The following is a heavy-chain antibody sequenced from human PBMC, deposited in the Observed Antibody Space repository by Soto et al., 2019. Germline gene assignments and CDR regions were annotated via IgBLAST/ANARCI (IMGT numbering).Heavy chain of an antibody. CDR2: IYSSGSI. D-gene: IGHD3-16*01. J-gene: IGHJ5*02. V-gene: IGHV4-59*03. CDR1: GGSISGLS. Sequence: PSETLSLTCTVSGGSISGLSWGLLRQPPGKALEWIGHIYSSGSINYNPSLKSRVTISIDTPKNQFSLRLSSVTAAETAMYYYDSSPYTFENWFDPWGQGTLVTVYS. CDR3: DSSPYTFENWFDP.